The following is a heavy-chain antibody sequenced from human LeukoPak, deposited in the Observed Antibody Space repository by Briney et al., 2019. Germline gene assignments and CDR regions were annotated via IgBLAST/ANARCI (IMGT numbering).Heavy chain of an antibody. J-gene: IGHJ4*02. D-gene: IGHD3-10*01. CDR3: ARLSVRGAWVDY. Sequence: KPSETLSLTCTVSGGSITSSSYYWGWIRQPPGKGLEWIGSIYYSGSTYYNPSLKSRVTISVDTSKNQFSLNLSSVTAADTAVYYCARLSVRGAWVDYWGQGTLVTVSS. CDR1: GGSITSSSYY. CDR2: IYYSGST. V-gene: IGHV4-39*01.